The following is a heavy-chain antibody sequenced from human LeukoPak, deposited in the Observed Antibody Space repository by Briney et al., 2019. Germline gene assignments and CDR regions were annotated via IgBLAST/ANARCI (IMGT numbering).Heavy chain of an antibody. D-gene: IGHD3-3*02. CDR2: ISFDGGKN. CDR3: AEGRQQCWTFYGLDI. CDR1: GFTFSSYG. Sequence: WGSLCLTCAASGFTFSSYGMHWVRQAPGKGLEWVALISFDGGKNYYADSVKGRFTISRVNSKNTLYLQMNSLIPDDTAVYYCAEGRQQCWTFYGLDIWGQGTMVTVSS. J-gene: IGHJ3*02. V-gene: IGHV3-30*18.